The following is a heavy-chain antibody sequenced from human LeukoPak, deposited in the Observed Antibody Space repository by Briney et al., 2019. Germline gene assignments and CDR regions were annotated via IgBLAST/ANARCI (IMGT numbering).Heavy chain of an antibody. J-gene: IGHJ4*02. Sequence: GGSLRLSCVVSGFTFSNYAMSWVRQAPGKGLEWVSGVTGSGGNTYYADSVKGRFTLSRDNSKNTLDLQMNSLRAEDTAVYFCAKDFSYDFWSGYLPGQYWGQGTPVTVSS. V-gene: IGHV3-23*01. CDR2: VTGSGGNT. CDR3: AKDFSYDFWSGYLPGQY. D-gene: IGHD3-3*01. CDR1: GFTFSNYA.